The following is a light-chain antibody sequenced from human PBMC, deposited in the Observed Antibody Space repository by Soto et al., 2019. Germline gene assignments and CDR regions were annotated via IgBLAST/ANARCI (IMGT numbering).Light chain of an antibody. CDR2: EVS. CDR1: SSDVGGYKY. CDR3: TSYSSSSTYVV. V-gene: IGLV2-14*01. J-gene: IGLJ2*01. Sequence: QSVLTQPASVSGFPGQSITISCTGTSSDVGGYKYVCWYQQLPGRAPRLMIYEVSNRPSGVSNRFSGSKSGNTASLTISGLQAEDEGDYYCTSYSSSSTYVVFGGGTKLTVL.